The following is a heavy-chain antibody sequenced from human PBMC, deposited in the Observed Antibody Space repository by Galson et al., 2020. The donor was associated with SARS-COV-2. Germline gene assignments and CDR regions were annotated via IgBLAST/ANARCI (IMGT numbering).Heavy chain of an antibody. CDR3: AKPGGREGSSLIIDY. CDR1: GFTFSNYA. V-gene: IGHV3-23*01. Sequence: GESLKISCAASGFTFSNYALSWVRQAPGKGLEWVSGISGSADITYYADSVKGRFTISRDNSKNTLYLQMISLRAEDTAVYYCAKPGGREGSSLIIDYWGQGTLVTVSS. J-gene: IGHJ4*02. CDR2: ISGSADIT. D-gene: IGHD6-13*01.